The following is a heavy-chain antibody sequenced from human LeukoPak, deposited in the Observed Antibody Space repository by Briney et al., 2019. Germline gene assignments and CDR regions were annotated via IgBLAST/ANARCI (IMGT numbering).Heavy chain of an antibody. Sequence: SETLSLTCTVSGGSISSYYWSWIRQPPGKGLEWIGYIYYSGSTNYNPSLKSRVTISVDTSKNQFSLKLSSVTAADTAVYYCARGAGRYFDWYNWFDPWGQGTLVTASS. CDR1: GGSISSYY. CDR3: ARGAGRYFDWYNWFDP. J-gene: IGHJ5*02. V-gene: IGHV4-59*01. D-gene: IGHD3-9*01. CDR2: IYYSGST.